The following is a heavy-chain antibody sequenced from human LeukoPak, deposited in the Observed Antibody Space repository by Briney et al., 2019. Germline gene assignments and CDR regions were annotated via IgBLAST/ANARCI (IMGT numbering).Heavy chain of an antibody. CDR3: APDVVVITPHDASDI. D-gene: IGHD3-22*01. J-gene: IGHJ3*02. V-gene: IGHV1-69*04. Sequence: ASVKVSCKASGGTFSSYAISWVRQAPGQGLEWMGRIIPILGIANYAQKFQGRVTITADKSTSTAYMELSSLRSEDTAVYYRAPDVVVITPHDASDIWGQGTMVTVSS. CDR2: IIPILGIA. CDR1: GGTFSSYA.